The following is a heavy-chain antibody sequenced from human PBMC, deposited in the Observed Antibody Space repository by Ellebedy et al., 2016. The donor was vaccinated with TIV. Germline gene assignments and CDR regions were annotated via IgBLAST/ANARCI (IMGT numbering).Heavy chain of an antibody. J-gene: IGHJ3*02. Sequence: GESLKISCAASGFTFTPYAMNWVRQAPGKGLEWISYISGSSLTIYYADSVKGRFTISRDNAKNSLFLQMGSLPAEDTAVYYCARDMAWGNERVNDALDIWGQGTMVTVSA. CDR1: GFTFTPYA. CDR2: ISGSSLTI. D-gene: IGHD7-27*01. V-gene: IGHV3-48*04. CDR3: ARDMAWGNERVNDALDI.